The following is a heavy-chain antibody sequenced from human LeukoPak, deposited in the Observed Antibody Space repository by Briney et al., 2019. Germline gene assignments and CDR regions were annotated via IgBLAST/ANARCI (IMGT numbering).Heavy chain of an antibody. CDR1: GGTFSSYA. CDR3: ARDRAEYSYGYRY. Sequence: GASVKVSCKASGGTFSSYAISWVRQAPGQGLEWMGRIIPILGIANYAQRFQGRVTITADKSTSTAYMELSSLRSEDTAVYYCARDRAEYSYGYRYWGQGTLVTVSS. D-gene: IGHD5-18*01. J-gene: IGHJ4*02. CDR2: IIPILGIA. V-gene: IGHV1-69*04.